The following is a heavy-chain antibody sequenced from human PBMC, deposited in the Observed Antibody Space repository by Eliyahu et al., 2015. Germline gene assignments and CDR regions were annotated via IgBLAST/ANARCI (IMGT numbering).Heavy chain of an antibody. J-gene: IGHJ6*02. CDR3: AREGYSDYYYGMDV. CDR1: GFTFSSYW. V-gene: IGHV3-74*01. Sequence: EVQLVESGGGLVQPGGSLRLSCAASGFTFSSYWMHWVRQAPGKGLVWVSRINSDGSSTSYADSVKGRFTISRDNAKNMLYLQMNSLGAEDTAVYYCAREGYSDYYYGMDVWGQGTTVTVSS. D-gene: IGHD1-1*01. CDR2: INSDGSST.